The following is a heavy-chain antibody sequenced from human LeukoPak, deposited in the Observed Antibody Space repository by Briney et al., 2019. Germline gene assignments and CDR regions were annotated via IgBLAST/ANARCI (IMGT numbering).Heavy chain of an antibody. CDR3: ARDYYDSSGYYGY. CDR1: GFIFSSYS. D-gene: IGHD3-22*01. Sequence: PGGSLRLSCAASGFIFSSYSMNWVRQAPGKGLEWVAVIWYDGSNKYYADSVKGRFTISRDNSKNTLYLQMNSLRAEDTAVYYCARDYYDSSGYYGYWGQGTLVTVSS. J-gene: IGHJ4*02. V-gene: IGHV3-33*08. CDR2: IWYDGSNK.